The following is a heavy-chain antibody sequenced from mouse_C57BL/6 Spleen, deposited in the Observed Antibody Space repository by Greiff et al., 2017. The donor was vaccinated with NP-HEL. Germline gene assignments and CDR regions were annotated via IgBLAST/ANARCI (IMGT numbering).Heavy chain of an antibody. V-gene: IGHV1-64*01. CDR1: GYTFTSYW. CDR3: ARDLENAMDY. CDR2: IHPNSGST. J-gene: IGHJ4*01. Sequence: QVQLKQPGAELVKPGASVKLSCKASGYTFTSYWMHWVKQRPGQGLEWIGMIHPNSGSTNYNEKFKSKATLTVDKSSSTAYMQLSSLTSEDSAVYYCARDLENAMDYWGQGTSVTVSS.